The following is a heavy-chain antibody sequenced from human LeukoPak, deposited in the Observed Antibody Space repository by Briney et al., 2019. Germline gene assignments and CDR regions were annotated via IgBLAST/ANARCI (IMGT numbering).Heavy chain of an antibody. CDR3: AKDLAVAGESPFDY. D-gene: IGHD6-19*01. J-gene: IGHJ4*02. V-gene: IGHV3-48*03. Sequence: GGSLRLSCAASGFTFSSYEMNWVRQAPGKGLEWVSYISSSGSTIYYADSVKGRFTISRDNAKNTLYLQMNSLRAEDTAVYYCAKDLAVAGESPFDYWGQGTLVTVSS. CDR1: GFTFSSYE. CDR2: ISSSGSTI.